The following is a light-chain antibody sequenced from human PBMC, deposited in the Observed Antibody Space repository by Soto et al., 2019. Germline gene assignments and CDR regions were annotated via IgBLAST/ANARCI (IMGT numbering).Light chain of an antibody. V-gene: IGKV2-28*01. CDR3: MQALQTPIT. J-gene: IGKJ5*01. CDR1: HILLHSNGYNY. Sequence: DLFLTPSPLSLPVTPGEPASISCRSIHILLHSNGYNYLDWYLQKPGQSPQLLIYLGSNRASGVPDRFSGSGSGTDFTLKISRVEAEDVGVYYCMQALQTPITFGQGTRLEIK. CDR2: LGS.